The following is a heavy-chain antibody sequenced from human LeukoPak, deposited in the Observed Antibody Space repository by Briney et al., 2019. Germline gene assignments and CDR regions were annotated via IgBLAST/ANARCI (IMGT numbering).Heavy chain of an antibody. CDR2: IYSGGST. J-gene: IGHJ4*02. V-gene: IGHV3-53*01. Sequence: GGSLRLSCAASGFTVSSNYMSWVPQAPGKGLEWVSVIYSGGSTYYADSVKGRFTISRDNAKNSLYLQMNSLRAEDTAVYYCARDSGWPPSAYWGQGTLVTVSS. CDR1: GFTVSSNY. CDR3: ARDSGWPPSAY. D-gene: IGHD6-19*01.